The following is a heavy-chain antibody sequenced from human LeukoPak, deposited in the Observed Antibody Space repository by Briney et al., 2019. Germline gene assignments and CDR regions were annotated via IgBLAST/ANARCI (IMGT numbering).Heavy chain of an antibody. V-gene: IGHV1-2*02. CDR2: INPNTGDT. CDR3: AVAPGDY. J-gene: IGHJ4*02. CDR1: GYTFTSYD. D-gene: IGHD2-21*01. Sequence: ASVKVSCKASGYTFTSYDINWVRQATGQGLEWMGWINPNTGDTHYAQKFQGRVTLTRDTSITTVYMELSRLTSDDTAIFDCAVAPGDYWGQGTLVTVSS.